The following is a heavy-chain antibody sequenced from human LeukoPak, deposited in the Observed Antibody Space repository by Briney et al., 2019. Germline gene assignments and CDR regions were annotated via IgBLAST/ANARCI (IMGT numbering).Heavy chain of an antibody. V-gene: IGHV1-69*05. CDR2: IIPIFGTA. CDR3: ARRTGTWDNWFDT. Sequence: SVKVSCKASGGTFSSYAISWVRQAPGQGLEWLGGIIPIFGTANYAQKFQGRVTITTDESTSTAYMELGSLRSEDTAVYYCARRTGTWDNWFDTWGQGTLVTVYS. CDR1: GGTFSSYA. D-gene: IGHD1-7*01. J-gene: IGHJ5*02.